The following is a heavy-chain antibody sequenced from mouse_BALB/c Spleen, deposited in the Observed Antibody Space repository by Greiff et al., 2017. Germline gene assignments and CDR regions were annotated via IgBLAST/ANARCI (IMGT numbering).Heavy chain of an antibody. Sequence: VQLQQSGPELVRPGASVKMSCKASGFNFTDYSMHWVKQRHEQSLEWIGCINTYNGNTKYNQKFQGKARITVDKSSNTAYLELSSLTSEDSAVYYCVRSDGVACFDYWGQGTTVTVSA. CDR3: VRSDGVACFDY. D-gene: IGHD2-3*01. J-gene: IGHJ2*01. V-gene: IGHV14-1*02. CDR2: INTYNGNT. CDR1: GFNFTDYS.